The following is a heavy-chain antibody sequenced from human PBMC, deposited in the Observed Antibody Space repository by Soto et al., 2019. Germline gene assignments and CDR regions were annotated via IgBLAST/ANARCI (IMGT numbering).Heavy chain of an antibody. Sequence: PSETLSLTCTVSGGSISSYYWSWIRQPPGKGLEWIGYIYYSGSTNYNPSLKSRVTISVDTSKNQFSLKLSSVTAADTAVYYCARGGATYCSSTSCYWLDYWGQGTLVTVSS. D-gene: IGHD2-2*01. CDR3: ARGGATYCSSTSCYWLDY. V-gene: IGHV4-59*01. CDR2: IYYSGST. J-gene: IGHJ4*02. CDR1: GGSISSYY.